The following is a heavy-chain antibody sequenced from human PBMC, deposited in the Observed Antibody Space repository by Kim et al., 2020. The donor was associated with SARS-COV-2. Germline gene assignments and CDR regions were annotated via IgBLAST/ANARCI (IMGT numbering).Heavy chain of an antibody. D-gene: IGHD2-8*02. V-gene: IGHV3-30*18. J-gene: IGHJ4*02. Sequence: GGSLRLSCAGSTFTLSSCGMDLVRQAPGKGLEWVATISYDGSNEYYVDSVKGRFTISRDNSKNTLYLQMNSLKAEDTAVYYCAKNRCTGTFYGPFDYWGQGTLVTVSS. CDR3: AKNRCTGTFYGPFDY. CDR1: TFTLSSCG. CDR2: ISYDGSNE.